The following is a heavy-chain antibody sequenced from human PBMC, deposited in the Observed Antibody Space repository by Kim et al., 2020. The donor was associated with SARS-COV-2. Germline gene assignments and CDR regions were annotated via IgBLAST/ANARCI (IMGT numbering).Heavy chain of an antibody. Sequence: GGSLRLSCAASGFTFSSYGMHWVRQAPGKGLEWVAVISYDGSNKYYADSVKGRFTISRDNSKNTLYLQMNSLRAEDTAVYYCAKELLSSSSSPRYYYYYYGMDVWGRGTTVTIAS. D-gene: IGHD6-13*01. V-gene: IGHV3-30*18. CDR3: AKELLSSSSSPRYYYYYYGMDV. CDR1: GFTFSSYG. J-gene: IGHJ6*02. CDR2: ISYDGSNK.